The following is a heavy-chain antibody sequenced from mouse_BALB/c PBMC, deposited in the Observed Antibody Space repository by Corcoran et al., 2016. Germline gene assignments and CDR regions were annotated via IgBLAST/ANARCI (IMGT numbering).Heavy chain of an antibody. CDR3: FNWNWYFDV. CDR2: INPYNDGT. D-gene: IGHD4-1*01. V-gene: IGHV1S136*01. J-gene: IGHJ1*01. CDR1: GYTFTSYV. Sequence: EVQLQQSGPELAKPGASVKMSCKASGYTFTSYVMHWVKQKPGQGLEWIGYINPYNDGTKYNEKFKGKATLTSDKSSSTAYMELSSLTSEDSAVYYCFNWNWYFDVWGAGTTVTVSS.